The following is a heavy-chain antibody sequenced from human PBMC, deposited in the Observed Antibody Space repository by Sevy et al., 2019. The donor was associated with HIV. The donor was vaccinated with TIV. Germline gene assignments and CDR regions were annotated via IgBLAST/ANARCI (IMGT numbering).Heavy chain of an antibody. D-gene: IGHD1-1*01. CDR2: ISYGGNHR. J-gene: IGHJ5*01. Sequence: GGSLRLSCVASGFVFRDYGMHWVRQAPGKGLEWVAVISYGGNHRYYADSVRDRFTISKDNFKNTLFLEMNSLTLENSAVYHCAKNSHPDVTGTGNNWIDSWGQGSRVTVSS. CDR1: GFVFRDYG. V-gene: IGHV3-30*18. CDR3: AKNSHPDVTGTGNNWIDS.